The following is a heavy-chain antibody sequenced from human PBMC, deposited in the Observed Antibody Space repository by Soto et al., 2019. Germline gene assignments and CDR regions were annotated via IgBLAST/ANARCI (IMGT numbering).Heavy chain of an antibody. Sequence: SETLSLTCTVSGGSISSSSYYWGWIRQPPGKGLEWIGSIYYSGSTYYNPSLKGRFTISVDKSKNQLSLKMSPATAADTAVYYCARLLLGYCSSTSCSHRDYWGQGTLVTVSS. CDR1: GGSISSSSYY. CDR2: IYYSGST. D-gene: IGHD2-2*01. V-gene: IGHV4-39*01. CDR3: ARLLLGYCSSTSCSHRDY. J-gene: IGHJ4*02.